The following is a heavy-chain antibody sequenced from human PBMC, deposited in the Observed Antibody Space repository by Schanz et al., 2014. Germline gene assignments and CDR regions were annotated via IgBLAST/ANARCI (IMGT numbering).Heavy chain of an antibody. CDR1: GGSISSGGSS. CDR3: ARAKRFGDMDV. Sequence: QLQLQESGSGLVKPSQTLSLTCGVSGGSISSGGSSWNWIRLPPGKGLEWIGYIYHSGSTYYNPSLKSRVTISVDRSKNQSSLILNSVTAADTAVYYCARAKRFGDMDVWGQGTTVTVSS. V-gene: IGHV4-30-2*01. CDR2: IYHSGST. J-gene: IGHJ6*02. D-gene: IGHD3-10*01.